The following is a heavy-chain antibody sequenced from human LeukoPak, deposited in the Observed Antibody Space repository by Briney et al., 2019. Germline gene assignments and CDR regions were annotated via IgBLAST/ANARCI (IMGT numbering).Heavy chain of an antibody. V-gene: IGHV1-18*01. CDR2: ISGYNGNT. D-gene: IGHD3-10*01. CDR3: ARRFGELLSGAFDI. CDR1: GGTFSSYA. Sequence: ASVKVSCKASGGTFSSYAISWVRQAPGQGLEWMGWISGYNGNTNYAQKLQGRVIMTTDTFTSTAYMELRSLRSDDTAVYYCARRFGELLSGAFDIWGQGSMVTVSS. J-gene: IGHJ3*02.